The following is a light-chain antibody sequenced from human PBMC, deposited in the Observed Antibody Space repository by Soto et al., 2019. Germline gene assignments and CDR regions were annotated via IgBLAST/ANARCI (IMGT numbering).Light chain of an antibody. CDR3: ETWDNYTPVV. CDR1: SGQSTYI. CDR2: VERSGTY. Sequence: QPVLTQSSSASASLGSSVKLTCTLSSGQSTYIIAWHQQQPGKAPRYLMKVERSGTYNRGSGIPDRFSGSSSGADRYLTVSNLQFEDEADYYCETWDNYTPVVFGGGTKVTVL. J-gene: IGLJ2*01. V-gene: IGLV4-60*02.